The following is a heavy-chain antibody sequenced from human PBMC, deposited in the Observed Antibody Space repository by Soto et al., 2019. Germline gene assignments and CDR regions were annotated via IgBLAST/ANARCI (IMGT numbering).Heavy chain of an antibody. D-gene: IGHD4-17*01. V-gene: IGHV3-23*01. CDR2: ISGSGGST. J-gene: IGHJ3*02. Sequence: EVQLLESGGGVVQPGGSLRLSCAASGFTCSSYAMSWVRQAPGKGLEWVSAISGSGGSTYYADSVKGRFTISRDNSKNTLYLHMNNLRAEDTAVYYCPTATTVADAFDIWGQGTMVTVSS. CDR3: PTATTVADAFDI. CDR1: GFTCSSYA.